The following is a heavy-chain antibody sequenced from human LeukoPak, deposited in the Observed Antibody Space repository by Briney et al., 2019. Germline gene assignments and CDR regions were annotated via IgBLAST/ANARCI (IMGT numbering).Heavy chain of an antibody. D-gene: IGHD3-3*01. J-gene: IGHJ6*03. CDR1: GGSISSGSYY. V-gene: IGHV4-61*02. CDR3: ARAIISAVREWLKYYYYMDV. CDR2: IYTSGST. Sequence: SETLSLTCTVSGGSISSGSYYWSWIRQPAGKGLEWIGRIYTSGSTNYNPSLKSRVTISVDTSKNQFSLKLSSVTAADTAVYYCARAIISAVREWLKYYYYMDVWGKGTTVTVSS.